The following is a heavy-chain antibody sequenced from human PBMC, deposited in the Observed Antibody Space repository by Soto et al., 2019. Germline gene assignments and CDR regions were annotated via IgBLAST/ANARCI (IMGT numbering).Heavy chain of an antibody. CDR1: GYTFTSYG. CDR3: AREREFYDSSRXXYYYGMDV. CDR2: ISAXNGNT. Sequence: ASVKVSCKASGYTFTSYGXSWXRQAPGQGLEWMGWISAXNGNTNYAQKPQGRVTMTTDTSTSTAYMELRSLRSDDTAVYYCAREREFYDSSRXXYYYGMDVWGQGTTVTVSS. D-gene: IGHD3-22*01. V-gene: IGHV1-18*01. J-gene: IGHJ6*02.